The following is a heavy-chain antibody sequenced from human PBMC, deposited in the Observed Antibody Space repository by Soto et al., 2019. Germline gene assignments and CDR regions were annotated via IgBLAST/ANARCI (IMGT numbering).Heavy chain of an antibody. CDR1: GFTFSSYG. CDR3: ARDRDGMDV. J-gene: IGHJ6*02. Sequence: GGSLRLSCAASGFTFSSYGMHWVRQAPGKGLEWVAVIWYDGSNKYYADSVKGRFTISRDNSKNTLYLQMNSPRAEDTAVYYCARDRDGMDVWGQGTTVTVSS. V-gene: IGHV3-33*01. D-gene: IGHD3-10*01. CDR2: IWYDGSNK.